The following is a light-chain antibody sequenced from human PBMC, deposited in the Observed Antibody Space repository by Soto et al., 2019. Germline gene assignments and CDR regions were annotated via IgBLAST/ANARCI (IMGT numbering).Light chain of an antibody. CDR2: GAS. J-gene: IGKJ1*01. V-gene: IGKV3-15*01. Sequence: EKVMTQSPATLSVSPGEGATLSCRASQSVRSKLAWYQQKPGQAPRLLIYGASTRATGIPARFSGSGSGTEFTLIISSLQSEDSAVYYCQQYNSWLWTFGQGTKVDIK. CDR1: QSVRSK. CDR3: QQYNSWLWT.